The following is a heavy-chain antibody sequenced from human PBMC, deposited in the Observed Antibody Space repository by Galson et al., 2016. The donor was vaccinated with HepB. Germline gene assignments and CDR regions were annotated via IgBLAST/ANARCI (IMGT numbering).Heavy chain of an antibody. Sequence: SLRLSCAASGFTFSSYPMHWVRQAPGEGLEWVAVISFDGTDTYYADSVKGRFTISRDNSKNTLYLQMNSLRAEDTAVYYCAKRVRCTGGVCPVDFWGQGTLVTVSS. D-gene: IGHD2-8*02. V-gene: IGHV3-30*04. CDR1: GFTFSSYP. J-gene: IGHJ4*02. CDR3: AKRVRCTGGVCPVDF. CDR2: ISFDGTDT.